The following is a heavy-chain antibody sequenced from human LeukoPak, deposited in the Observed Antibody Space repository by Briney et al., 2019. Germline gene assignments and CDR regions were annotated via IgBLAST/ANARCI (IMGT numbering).Heavy chain of an antibody. CDR1: GYRFTTYW. Sequence: GESLKISCKASGYRFTTYWIGWVRQMPGKGLEWMGIIYPDDSDTRYSPSFQGQVTISADKSITTAYLQWSSLVASDTAIYYCARLEDNRGSVYYFDYWAREPWSPSPQ. D-gene: IGHD1-14*01. CDR2: IYPDDSDT. CDR3: ARLEDNRGSVYYFDY. J-gene: IGHJ4*02. V-gene: IGHV5-51*01.